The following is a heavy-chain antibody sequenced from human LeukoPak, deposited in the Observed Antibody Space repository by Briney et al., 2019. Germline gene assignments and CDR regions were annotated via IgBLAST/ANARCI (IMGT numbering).Heavy chain of an antibody. D-gene: IGHD6-13*01. J-gene: IGHJ3*02. CDR2: INHSGST. Sequence: SETLSLTCAVYGGSFSGYYWSWIRQPPGKGLEWIGEINHSGSTNYNPSLKSRVTISVDTSKNQFSLKLNSVTAADTAVYYCARVGAAAGNLDAFDIWGQGTMVTVSS. V-gene: IGHV4-34*01. CDR1: GGSFSGYY. CDR3: ARVGAAAGNLDAFDI.